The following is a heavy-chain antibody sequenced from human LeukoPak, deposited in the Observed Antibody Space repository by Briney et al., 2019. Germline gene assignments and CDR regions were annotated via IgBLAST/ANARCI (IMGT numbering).Heavy chain of an antibody. D-gene: IGHD3-22*01. CDR2: IYYSGST. Sequence: SSETLSLTCTVSGGSISSGDYYWSWIRQPPGKGLEWIGYIYYSGSTYYNPSLKSRVTISVDTSKNQFSLKLSSVTAADTAVYYCARAYYYDSSGLDVWGQGTMVTVSS. CDR3: ARAYYYDSSGLDV. V-gene: IGHV4-30-4*08. J-gene: IGHJ3*01. CDR1: GGSISSGDYY.